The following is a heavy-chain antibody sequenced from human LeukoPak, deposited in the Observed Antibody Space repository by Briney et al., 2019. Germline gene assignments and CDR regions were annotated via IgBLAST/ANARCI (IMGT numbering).Heavy chain of an antibody. CDR2: LSGYGAST. V-gene: IGHV3-23*01. D-gene: IGHD3-22*01. CDR1: GFSFSSYA. J-gene: IGHJ1*01. CDR3: ARAPSEIGGYYPEYFRH. Sequence: GGSLRLSCAASGFSFSSYAMSWVRQAPGKGLEWLSSLSGYGASTYYGDSVKGRFTISRDNAKNTVSLQMNSLRAEDTGVYYCARAPSEIGGYYPEYFRHWGQGTLVTVSS.